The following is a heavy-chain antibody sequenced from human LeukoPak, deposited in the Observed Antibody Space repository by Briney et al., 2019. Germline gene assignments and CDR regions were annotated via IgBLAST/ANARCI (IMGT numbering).Heavy chain of an antibody. Sequence: GGSLRLSCAASGFTFSDYYMSWIRQAPGKGLEWVSYISSSSSYTNHADSVKGRFTISRDNAKNSLYLQMNSLRAEDTAVYYCARDMGGYFDLWGRGTLVTVSS. CDR1: GFTFSDYY. J-gene: IGHJ2*01. V-gene: IGHV3-11*06. D-gene: IGHD1-26*01. CDR2: ISSSSSYT. CDR3: ARDMGGYFDL.